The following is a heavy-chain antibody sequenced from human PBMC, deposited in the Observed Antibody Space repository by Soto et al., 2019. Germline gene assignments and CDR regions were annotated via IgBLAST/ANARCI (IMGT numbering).Heavy chain of an antibody. CDR1: GGSFSGYY. D-gene: IGHD6-19*01. CDR2: INHSGST. Sequence: SETLSLTCAVYGGSFSGYYWSWIRQPPGKGLEWIGEINHSGSTNYNPSLKSRVTISVDTSKNQFSLKLSSVTAADTAVYYCALGAVAGTGDYWGQGTLVTVSS. J-gene: IGHJ4*02. CDR3: ALGAVAGTGDY. V-gene: IGHV4-34*01.